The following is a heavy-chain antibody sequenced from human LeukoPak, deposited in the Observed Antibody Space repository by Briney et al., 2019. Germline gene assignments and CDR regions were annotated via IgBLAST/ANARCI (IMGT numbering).Heavy chain of an antibody. CDR3: ASSIDTAMVAYYFDY. V-gene: IGHV4-30-4*01. CDR2: IYYSGST. D-gene: IGHD5-18*01. J-gene: IGHJ4*02. Sequence: SETLSLTCTVSGGSISSGDYYWSWIRQPPGKGLEWIGYIYYSGSTYYNPSLKSRVTISVDTSKSQFSLKLSSVTAADTAVYYCASSIDTAMVAYYFDYWGQGTLVTVSS. CDR1: GGSISSGDYY.